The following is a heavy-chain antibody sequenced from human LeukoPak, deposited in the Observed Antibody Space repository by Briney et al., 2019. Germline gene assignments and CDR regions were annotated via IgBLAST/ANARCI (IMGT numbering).Heavy chain of an antibody. J-gene: IGHJ4*02. Sequence: GGSLRLSCAASGFTVSSIYMSWVRQAPGKGLEWVSVIYSGGSTYYADSVKGRFTISRDNSKHTLYLKMNSLRAEETAVYYCARERYGYFDYWGQGTLVTVSS. CDR1: GFTVSSIY. CDR3: ARERYGYFDY. V-gene: IGHV3-53*01. D-gene: IGHD4-17*01. CDR2: IYSGGST.